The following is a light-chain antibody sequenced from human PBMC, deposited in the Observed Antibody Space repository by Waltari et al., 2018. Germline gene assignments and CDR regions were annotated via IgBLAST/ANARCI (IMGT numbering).Light chain of an antibody. CDR3: LLSYNGVWV. Sequence: QAVVTQEPSLTVSPGGTVTLICGSSTGAVTSGHYPYWFQQKPGQAPRTLIYDTSDTHSWTPARFSGSLLGGKAALTLSCAQPEDEAEYYCLLSYNGVWVFGGGTKLTVL. V-gene: IGLV7-46*01. CDR2: DTS. CDR1: TGAVTSGHY. J-gene: IGLJ3*02.